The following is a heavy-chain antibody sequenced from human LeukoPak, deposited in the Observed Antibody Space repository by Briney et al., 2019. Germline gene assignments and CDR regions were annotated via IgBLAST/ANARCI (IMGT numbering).Heavy chain of an antibody. J-gene: IGHJ4*02. V-gene: IGHV1-58*02. CDR2: IVVASGQT. Sequence: GASVKVSCRASGFTFTASSAMQWVRQAGGQHLEWVGWIVVASGQTYYAQKFQERVTITRDMSTGTVYMEVNSLTSEDTAVYFCAADHPNYAYWGQGTPVTVSS. CDR1: GFTFTASSA. D-gene: IGHD5-24*01. CDR3: AADHPNYAY.